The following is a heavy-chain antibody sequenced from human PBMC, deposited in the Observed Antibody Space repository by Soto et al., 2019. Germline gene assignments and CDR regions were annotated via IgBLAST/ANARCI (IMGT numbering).Heavy chain of an antibody. Sequence: EVQLVESGGGLVQPGGSLRLSCAASKFSFSGYWMHWVRQAPGKGLMWVSRVNPDGSTTTYADSVKGRFTISRDNAKNTVFLQMTRLRADDTAVYYCAKVASASYDWFDPWGQGTLVTVSS. J-gene: IGHJ5*02. CDR1: KFSFSGYW. V-gene: IGHV3-74*01. CDR2: VNPDGSTT. D-gene: IGHD1-26*01. CDR3: AKVASASYDWFDP.